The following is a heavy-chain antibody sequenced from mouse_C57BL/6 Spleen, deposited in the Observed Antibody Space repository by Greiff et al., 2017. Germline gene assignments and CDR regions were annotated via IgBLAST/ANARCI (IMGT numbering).Heavy chain of an antibody. V-gene: IGHV1-59*01. J-gene: IGHJ2*01. CDR3: ASYYDYDEGFDY. CDR2: IDPSDSYT. Sequence: VQLQQPGAELVRPGTSVKLSCKASGYTFTSYWMHWVKQRPGQGLEWIGVIDPSDSYTTYNQKFKGKATLTVDTSSSTAYMQLSSLTSEDSAVYYCASYYDYDEGFDYWGQGTTLTVSS. D-gene: IGHD2-4*01. CDR1: GYTFTSYW.